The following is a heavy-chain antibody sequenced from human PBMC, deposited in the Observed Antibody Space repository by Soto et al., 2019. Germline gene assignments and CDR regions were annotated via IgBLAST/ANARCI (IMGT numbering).Heavy chain of an antibody. CDR3: AREGGSGSYDY. V-gene: IGHV4-59*01. CDR2: IYYSGST. J-gene: IGHJ4*02. D-gene: IGHD3-10*01. CDR1: GGSISSYY. Sequence: SETLSLTCTVSGGSISSYYWSWIRQPPGKGLEWIGYIYYSGSTNYNPSLKSRVTISVDTSKNQFSLKLSSVTAADTAVYYCAREGGSGSYDYWDQGTLVTVSS.